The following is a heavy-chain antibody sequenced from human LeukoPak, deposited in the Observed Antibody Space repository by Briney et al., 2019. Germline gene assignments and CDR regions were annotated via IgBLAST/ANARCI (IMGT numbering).Heavy chain of an antibody. J-gene: IGHJ4*02. Sequence: SETLSLTCTVSGGSISSYYWSWIRQPPGKGLEWIGYIYYSGSTNYNPSLKSRVTISVDTSKNQFSLKLSSVTAADTAVYYCARWNSSGWHYFDYWGQGTLVTVSS. CDR3: ARWNSSGWHYFDY. V-gene: IGHV4-59*01. D-gene: IGHD6-19*01. CDR2: IYYSGST. CDR1: GGSISSYY.